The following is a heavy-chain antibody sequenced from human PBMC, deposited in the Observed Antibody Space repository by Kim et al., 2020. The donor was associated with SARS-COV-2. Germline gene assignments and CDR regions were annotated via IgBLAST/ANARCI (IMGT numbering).Heavy chain of an antibody. CDR2: ISWNSGSI. Sequence: GGSLRLSCAASGFTFDDYALHWVRQAPGKGLEWVSGISWNSGSIGYEDSVKGRFTIYRDNAKNSLYLQMNSLRAEDTALYYCAKARGQLDDYYYYGMDVWGHGTTVTVSS. J-gene: IGHJ6*02. V-gene: IGHV3-9*01. CDR1: GFTFDDYA. CDR3: AKARGQLDDYYYYGMDV. D-gene: IGHD6-6*01.